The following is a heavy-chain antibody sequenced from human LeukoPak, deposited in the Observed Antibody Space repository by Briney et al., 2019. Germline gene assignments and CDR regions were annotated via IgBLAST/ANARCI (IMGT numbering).Heavy chain of an antibody. J-gene: IGHJ4*01. Sequence: SQTLSLTCTVSGGSINSYYWSWIRQPPGKGLEWIGYIYYSGITNYNTSLKSRVTISVDTSKNQFSLKLSSVTAADTAVYFCARKDDSGWYFDYWGHGTLVTVSS. CDR3: ARKDDSGWYFDY. V-gene: IGHV4-59*01. D-gene: IGHD6-19*01. CDR2: IYYSGIT. CDR1: GGSINSYY.